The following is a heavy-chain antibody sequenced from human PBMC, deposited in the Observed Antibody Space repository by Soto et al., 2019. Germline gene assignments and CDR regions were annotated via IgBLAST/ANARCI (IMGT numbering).Heavy chain of an antibody. J-gene: IGHJ4*02. V-gene: IGHV3-30-3*01. D-gene: IGHD5-18*01. CDR3: AREGYSYGSYYFDY. CDR1: GFTFSSYA. CDR2: ISYDGSNK. Sequence: QVQLVESGGGVVQPGRSLRLSCAASGFTFSSYAMHWVRQAPGKGLEWVAVISYDGSNKYYADSVKGRFTISRDNSKNTLYLQMNSLRAEDTAVYYCAREGYSYGSYYFDYWGQGTLVTVSS.